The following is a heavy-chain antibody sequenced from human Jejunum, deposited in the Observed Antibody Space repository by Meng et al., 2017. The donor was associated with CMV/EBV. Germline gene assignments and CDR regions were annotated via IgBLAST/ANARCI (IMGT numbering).Heavy chain of an antibody. J-gene: IGHJ4*02. CDR2: INSDGSTT. D-gene: IGHD6-13*01. CDR3: ASSIEATGDH. Sequence: SCAASGFTFSSYTMSWVRQAPGKGLEGVSRINSDGSTTNYADSVKGRFTISRDNAKNTPYLQMNSLRAEDTAVYYCASSIEATGDHWGQGTLVTVSS. V-gene: IGHV3-74*01. CDR1: GFTFSSYT.